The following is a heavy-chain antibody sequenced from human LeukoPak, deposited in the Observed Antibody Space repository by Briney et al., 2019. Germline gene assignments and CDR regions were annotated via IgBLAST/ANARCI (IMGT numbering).Heavy chain of an antibody. CDR3: ARVPFGLRGFDP. CDR2: INHSGST. J-gene: IGHJ5*02. D-gene: IGHD3-10*01. CDR1: GGSFSGYY. Sequence: SETLSLTCAVYGGSFSGYYWSWIRQPPGKGLEWIGEINHSGSTNYNPSLKSRVTISVDTSKNQFSLKLSSVTAADTAVYCCARVPFGLRGFDPWGQGTLVTVSS. V-gene: IGHV4-34*01.